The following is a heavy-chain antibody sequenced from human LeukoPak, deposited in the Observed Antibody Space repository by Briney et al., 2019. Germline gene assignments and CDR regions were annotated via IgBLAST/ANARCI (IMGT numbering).Heavy chain of an antibody. V-gene: IGHV1-2*02. J-gene: IGHJ5*02. D-gene: IGHD6-19*01. CDR2: INPNSGGT. CDR1: GYTFTGYY. Sequence: GASVKVSCKASGYTFTGYYMHWVRQAPGQGLEWMGWINPNSGGTNYAQKFQGRVTMTRDTSISTAYMELSRLRSDDTAVYYCARERKQWLPSESVGFDHWGQGTLVTVSS. CDR3: ARERKQWLPSESVGFDH.